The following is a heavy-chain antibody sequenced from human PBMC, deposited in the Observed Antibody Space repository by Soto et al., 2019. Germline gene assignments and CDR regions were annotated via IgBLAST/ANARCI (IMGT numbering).Heavy chain of an antibody. CDR1: GGAISGYY. CDR2: IYSSGGT. Sequence: LSLTCTVSGGAISGYYWTWIRQPAGKGLEWIGRIYSSGGTKYNPSLKSRVDMSLDMSKNQFSLRLNSVTAADTAVYYCARGQRFSDSFDPWGQGTLVTVSS. J-gene: IGHJ5*02. V-gene: IGHV4-4*07. CDR3: ARGQRFSDSFDP. D-gene: IGHD3-3*01.